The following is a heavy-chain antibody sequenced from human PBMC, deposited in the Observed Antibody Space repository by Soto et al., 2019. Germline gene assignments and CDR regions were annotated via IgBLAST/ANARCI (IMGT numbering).Heavy chain of an antibody. V-gene: IGHV1-8*01. CDR2: MNPNSGNT. Sequence: ASVRVSCKASGYTFTSYDINWVRQATGQGLEWMGWMNPNSGNTGYAQKFQGRVTMTRNTSISTAYMELSSLRSEDTAVYYCARGPYYYYGMDVWGQGTTVTVSS. CDR1: GYTFTSYD. J-gene: IGHJ6*02. CDR3: ARGPYYYYGMDV.